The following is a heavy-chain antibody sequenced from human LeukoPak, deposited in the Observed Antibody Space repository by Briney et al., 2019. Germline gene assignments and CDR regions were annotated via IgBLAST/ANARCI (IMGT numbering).Heavy chain of an antibody. V-gene: IGHV3-11*01. CDR1: GFTFSDYY. Sequence: GGSLRLSCAASGFTFSDYYMSWIRQAPGKGLEWVSYIRSSSSSSSTVYYADSVKSPFTISRDNAKNTLYLQMSSLRAEDTAVYYWARSTYQLLPTTFDYWGQGNLVTVSS. D-gene: IGHD2-2*01. CDR2: IRSSSSSSSTV. J-gene: IGHJ4*02. CDR3: ARSTYQLLPTTFDY.